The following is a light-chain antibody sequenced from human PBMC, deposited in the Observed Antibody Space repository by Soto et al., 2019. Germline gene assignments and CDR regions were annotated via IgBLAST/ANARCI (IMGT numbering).Light chain of an antibody. CDR3: QQQDKLPLT. V-gene: IGKV1-33*01. J-gene: IGKJ4*02. CDR1: QDISNY. Sequence: DIQMTQSPSSLSASVGDRVTITCQASQDISNYLNWYQQKPGKAPKLLIYDASNLETGVPARFSGSGSGTDFTFTISSLQPEDMATDYCQQQDKLPLTCGGGTKVEIK. CDR2: DAS.